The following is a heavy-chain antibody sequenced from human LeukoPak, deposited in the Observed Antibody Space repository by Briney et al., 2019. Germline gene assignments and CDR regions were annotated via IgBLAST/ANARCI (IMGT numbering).Heavy chain of an antibody. D-gene: IGHD6-13*01. CDR2: ISWNSGIK. Sequence: PGGSLRLSCAASGFTFDDYAMHWVRQAPGKGLEWVSGISWNSGIKDYADSVKGRFTISRDNAKNSLYLQMNSLRPEDMAFYYCAKGSSSTWYGEFDYWGQGTLVTVSS. CDR3: AKGSSSTWYGEFDY. J-gene: IGHJ4*02. V-gene: IGHV3-9*03. CDR1: GFTFDDYA.